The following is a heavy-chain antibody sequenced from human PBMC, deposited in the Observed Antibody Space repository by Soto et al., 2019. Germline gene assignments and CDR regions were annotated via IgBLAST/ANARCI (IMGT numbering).Heavy chain of an antibody. CDR1: GYTFTSYG. J-gene: IGHJ5*02. CDR3: ARDSGVVVAATDWFDP. D-gene: IGHD2-15*01. CDR2: ISAYNGNT. Sequence: ASVKVSCKASGYTFTSYGISWVRQAPGQGLEWMGWISAYNGNTNYAQKLQGRVTMTTDTSTSTAYMELRSLRSDDTAVYYCARDSGVVVAATDWFDPWGQGTLVTVSS. V-gene: IGHV1-18*01.